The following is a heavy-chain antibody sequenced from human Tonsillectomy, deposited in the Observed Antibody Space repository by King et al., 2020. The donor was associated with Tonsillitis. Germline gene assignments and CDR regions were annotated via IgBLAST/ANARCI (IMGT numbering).Heavy chain of an antibody. D-gene: IGHD1-1*01. J-gene: IGHJ6*03. CDR1: GGSISSAAYY. Sequence: LQLQESGPGLVKPSQTLSLTCTVSGGSISSAAYYWSWIRQHPGKGLEWIGYISYSGNTFYNPSLKSRLTISLDTSKNQFSLKVSSVNAADTAVYYCASTTPPYYYYYMEVWGKGTTVTVSS. CDR2: ISYSGNT. V-gene: IGHV4-31*03. CDR3: ASTTPPYYYYYMEV.